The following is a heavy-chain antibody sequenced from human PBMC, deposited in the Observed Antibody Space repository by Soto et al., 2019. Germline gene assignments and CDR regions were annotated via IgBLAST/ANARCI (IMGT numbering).Heavy chain of an antibody. CDR3: AGLWFGELDAFDI. CDR1: GYTFTSYD. Sequence: ASVKVSCKASGYTFTSYDINCVRQATGQGLEWMGWMNPNSGNTGYAQKFQGRVTMTRNTSISTAYMELSSLRSEDTAVYYCAGLWFGELDAFDIWGQGTMVTVS. V-gene: IGHV1-8*01. D-gene: IGHD3-10*01. J-gene: IGHJ3*02. CDR2: MNPNSGNT.